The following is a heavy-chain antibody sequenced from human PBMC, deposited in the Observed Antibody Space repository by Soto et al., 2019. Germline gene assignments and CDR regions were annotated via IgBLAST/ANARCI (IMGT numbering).Heavy chain of an antibody. J-gene: IGHJ6*02. Sequence: GSLRLSCAASGFTFSSYAMTWVRQAPGKRLEWVSGISGSGGTTSYTDSVKGRYTISRDNSKKTLFLEMKSLGVEDTAVYFCARDVWETTSRYYGLDLWGLGTTVTVSS. D-gene: IGHD1-26*01. CDR2: ISGSGGTT. CDR3: ARDVWETTSRYYGLDL. V-gene: IGHV3-23*01. CDR1: GFTFSSYA.